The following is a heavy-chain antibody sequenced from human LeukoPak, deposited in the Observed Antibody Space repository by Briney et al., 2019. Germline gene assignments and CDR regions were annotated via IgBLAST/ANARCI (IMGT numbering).Heavy chain of an antibody. D-gene: IGHD6-19*01. CDR1: GYTLTELS. CDR2: FDPEDGET. CDR3: ATRAGYYYYYGMDV. J-gene: IGHJ6*02. Sequence: RASVKVSCKVSGYTLTELSMHWVRQAPGEGLEWMGGFDPEDGETIYAQKFQGRVTMTEDTSTDTAYMELSSLRSEDTAVYYCATRAGYYYYYGMDVWAQGTTVTVSS. V-gene: IGHV1-24*01.